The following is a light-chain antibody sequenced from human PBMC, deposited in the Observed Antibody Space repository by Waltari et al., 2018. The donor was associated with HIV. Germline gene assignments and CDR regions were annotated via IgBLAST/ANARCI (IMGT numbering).Light chain of an antibody. CDR1: QDIGSY. CDR3: QQSYYTPRT. V-gene: IGKV1-39*01. J-gene: IGKJ1*01. Sequence: DIQMTQSPPSLTASVGARVTISCRASQDIGSYLHWYQLRPGQAPNVLIYVSTNLQTGVPSRFSARGSGTEFTLTISDLQPEDFVFYFCQQSYYTPRTFGQGTK. CDR2: VST.